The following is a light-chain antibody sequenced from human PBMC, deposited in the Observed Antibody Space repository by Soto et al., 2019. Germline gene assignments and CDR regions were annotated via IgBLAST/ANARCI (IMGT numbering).Light chain of an antibody. CDR2: EVS. J-gene: IGLJ1*01. CDR1: SSDVGSY. Sequence: QSVLTQPASVSGSPGQSMTISGTGTSSDVGSYVSWYQQHPDKAPKLMIYEVSNRPSGVSNRFSGSKSGNTASLTLSGLQAEDEADYYCSSHASSNTLYVFGTGTKVTVL. CDR3: SSHASSNTLYV. V-gene: IGLV2-14*01.